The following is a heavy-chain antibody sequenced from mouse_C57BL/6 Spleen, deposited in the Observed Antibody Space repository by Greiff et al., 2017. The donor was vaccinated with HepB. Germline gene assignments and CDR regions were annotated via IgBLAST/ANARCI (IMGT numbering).Heavy chain of an antibody. V-gene: IGHV5-16*01. J-gene: IGHJ2*01. Sequence: EVQLVESEGGLVQPGSSMKLSCTASGFTFSDYYMAWVRQVPEKGLEWVANINYDGSSTYYLDSLKGRFLISRDNAKNILYLQMSSLKSEDTATYYCARAVGYYIDYWGQGTTLTVSS. D-gene: IGHD1-1*01. CDR3: ARAVGYYIDY. CDR2: INYDGSST. CDR1: GFTFSDYY.